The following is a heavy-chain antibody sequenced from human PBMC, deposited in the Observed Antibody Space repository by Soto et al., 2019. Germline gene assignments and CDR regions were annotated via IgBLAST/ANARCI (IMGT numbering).Heavy chain of an antibody. CDR1: GFTFSSYG. CDR2: ISYDGSNK. CDR3: AKDLGGLRSAFDI. J-gene: IGHJ3*02. D-gene: IGHD1-26*01. V-gene: IGHV3-30*18. Sequence: QVQLVESGGGVVQPGRSLRLSCAASGFTFSSYGMHWVRQAPGKGLEWVAVISYDGSNKYYADSVKGRFTISRGNSKNTLYLQMNSLRAEDTAVYYCAKDLGGLRSAFDIWGQGTMVTVSS.